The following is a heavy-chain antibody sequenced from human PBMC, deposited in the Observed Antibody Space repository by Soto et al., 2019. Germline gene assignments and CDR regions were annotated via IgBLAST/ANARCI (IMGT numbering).Heavy chain of an antibody. CDR2: IDWEDDE. V-gene: IGHV2-70*11. D-gene: IGHD2-2*01. CDR3: ARMRGVVVPAAPNDPYYYYYYMDV. Sequence: SGPTMVNPTQTLALTFTVSGFSLSTSGMCVSWIRQPPGEALEWLARIDWEDDEYYSTSLKTRHTISKDTSKNQVVLTLTNMDPADTATYYCARMRGVVVPAAPNDPYYYYYYMDVWGKGTTVTVSS. CDR1: GFSLSTSGMC. J-gene: IGHJ6*03.